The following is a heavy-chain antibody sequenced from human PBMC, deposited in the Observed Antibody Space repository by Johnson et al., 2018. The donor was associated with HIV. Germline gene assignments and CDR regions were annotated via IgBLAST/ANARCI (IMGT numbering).Heavy chain of an antibody. J-gene: IGHJ3*02. Sequence: VQLVESGGGLVKPGGSLRLSCAASGFTFSDYYMSWIRQAPGKGLEWLSYITSSGTSSYYADSVKGRFTISRDNAKTSLYLQMNSLRAEDTALYYCAKDKQQLVRGGAFDIWGQGTMVTVSS. CDR2: ITSSGTSS. D-gene: IGHD6-6*01. V-gene: IGHV3-11*01. CDR3: AKDKQQLVRGGAFDI. CDR1: GFTFSDYY.